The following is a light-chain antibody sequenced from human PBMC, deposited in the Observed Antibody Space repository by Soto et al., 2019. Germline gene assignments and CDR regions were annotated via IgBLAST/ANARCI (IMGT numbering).Light chain of an antibody. CDR2: GPS. CDR1: QSVSSSY. Sequence: EFVLTQSPGTLSLSPGERATLSCRASQSVSSSYIAWYQQKPGQAPRLLIYGPSSRATGIPDRFSGSGSGTDFTLTISSLQSEDFAVYYCQQYNNWPRVFGQGAKVEIK. J-gene: IGKJ1*01. CDR3: QQYNNWPRV. V-gene: IGKV3-20*01.